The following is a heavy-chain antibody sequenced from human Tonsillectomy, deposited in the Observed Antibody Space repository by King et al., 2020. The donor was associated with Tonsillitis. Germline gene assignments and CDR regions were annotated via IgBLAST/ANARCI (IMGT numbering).Heavy chain of an antibody. Sequence: HVQMVESGGGVVQPGRSLRLSCAASGFTFSTYGMHWVRQAPGKGLEWVAVIWYDGSKKYYEDSVKGRFTISRDNSKNTLYLQMNSLRAEDTAVYYCASGLMVVPSALGGAMDYWGQGTLVTVSS. CDR1: GFTFSTYG. D-gene: IGHD2-21*01. J-gene: IGHJ4*02. CDR2: IWYDGSKK. V-gene: IGHV3-33*08. CDR3: ASGLMVVPSALGGAMDY.